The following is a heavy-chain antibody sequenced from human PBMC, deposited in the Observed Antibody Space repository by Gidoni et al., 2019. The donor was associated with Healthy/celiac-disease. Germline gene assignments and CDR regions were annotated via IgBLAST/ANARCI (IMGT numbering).Heavy chain of an antibody. CDR3: AKDSIAAAGTLDY. V-gene: IGHV3-9*01. CDR2: ISWNSGSI. D-gene: IGHD6-13*01. J-gene: IGHJ4*02. Sequence: EVQLVESGGGLVQPGRSLRLSCAASGFTFDDYAMHWVRQAPGKGLEWVSGISWNSGSIGYADSVKGRFTISRDNAKNSLYLQMNSLRAEDTALYYCAKDSIAAAGTLDYWGQGTLVTVSS. CDR1: GFTFDDYA.